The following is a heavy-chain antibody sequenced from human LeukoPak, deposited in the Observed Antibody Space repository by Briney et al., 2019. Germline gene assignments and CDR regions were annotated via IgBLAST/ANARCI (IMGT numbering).Heavy chain of an antibody. V-gene: IGHV4-4*02. J-gene: IGHJ4*02. CDR3: ARDGRSDYYYDSSGNFDY. Sequence: PSETLSLTCAVSGGSLSSSNWWSWVRQPPGKGLEWIGEIYHSGSTNYNPSLKSRVTISVDKSKNQFSLKLSSVTAADTAVYYCARDGRSDYYYDSSGNFDYWGQGTLVTVSS. D-gene: IGHD3-22*01. CDR2: IYHSGST. CDR1: GGSLSSSNW.